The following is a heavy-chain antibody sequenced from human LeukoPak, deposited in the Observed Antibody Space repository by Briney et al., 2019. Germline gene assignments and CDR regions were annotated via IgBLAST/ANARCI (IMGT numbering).Heavy chain of an antibody. CDR2: VSGSGSSA. J-gene: IGHJ4*02. V-gene: IGHV3-23*01. CDR3: AKDQGIYYGSGSFDY. CDR1: GFTFSSYA. Sequence: PGGSLTLSCAASGFTFSSYAMSWVRQAPGKGLEWVSAVSGSGSSAYYADSVKGRFTISRDNSKNTLYLQMNSLRAEDTAVYYCAKDQGIYYGSGSFDYWGQGTLVTVSS. D-gene: IGHD3-10*01.